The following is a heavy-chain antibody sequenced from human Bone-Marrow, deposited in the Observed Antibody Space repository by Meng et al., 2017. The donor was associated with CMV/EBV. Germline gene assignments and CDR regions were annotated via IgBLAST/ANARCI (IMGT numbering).Heavy chain of an antibody. CDR2: IKSKADGGTT. Sequence: GESLKISCAASGFTFNNAWMSWVRQAPGKGLEWLGRIKSKADGGTTDFAAPVKGRFTISRDDSKNTLYLQMNSLKTEDTAVYYCTTDLGYQDAFDIWGQGTMVTVSS. CDR1: GFTFNNAW. V-gene: IGHV3-15*01. D-gene: IGHD2-2*01. J-gene: IGHJ3*02. CDR3: TTDLGYQDAFDI.